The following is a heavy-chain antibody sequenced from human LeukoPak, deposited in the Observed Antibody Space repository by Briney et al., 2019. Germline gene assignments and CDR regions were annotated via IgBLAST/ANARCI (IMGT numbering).Heavy chain of an antibody. CDR3: AREEELFRFDP. CDR1: GYTFTGYY. J-gene: IGHJ5*02. CDR2: ISAYNGNT. D-gene: IGHD2-21*01. Sequence: ASVKVSCKASGYTFTGYYMHWVRQAPGQGLEWMGWISAYNGNTNYAQKLQGRVTMTTDTSTSTAYMELRSLRSDDTAVYYCAREEELFRFDPWGQGTLVTVSS. V-gene: IGHV1-18*04.